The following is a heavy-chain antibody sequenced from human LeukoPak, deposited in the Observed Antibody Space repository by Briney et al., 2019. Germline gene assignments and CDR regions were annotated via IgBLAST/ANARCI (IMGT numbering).Heavy chain of an antibody. D-gene: IGHD1-26*01. CDR1: GFTFSSYA. CDR3: ARDGRVGDIPDY. V-gene: IGHV3-23*01. CDR2: ISGSGGST. J-gene: IGHJ4*02. Sequence: GGSLRLSCAASGFTFSSYAMSWVRQAPGKGLEWVSAISGSGGSTYYADSVKGRFTISRDNSKNTLYLQMNSLRAEDTAVYYCARDGRVGDIPDYWGQGTLVTVSS.